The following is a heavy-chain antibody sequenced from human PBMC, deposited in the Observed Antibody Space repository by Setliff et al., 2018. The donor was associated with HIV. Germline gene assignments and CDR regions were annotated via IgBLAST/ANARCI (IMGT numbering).Heavy chain of an antibody. CDR1: GYSINSGFS. D-gene: IGHD6-19*01. V-gene: IGHV4-38-2*01. Sequence: PSETLSLTCAASGYSINSGFSRAWLRPPPGQGPQWIGSIYQSGSIYYTPSLQSRVTISVASSKNQFSLNLFSVPAADTAVYYCARPRRVRRRAWYWFDIWGQGTLVTVSS. J-gene: IGHJ5*02. CDR3: ARPRRVRRRAWYWFDI. CDR2: IYQSGSI.